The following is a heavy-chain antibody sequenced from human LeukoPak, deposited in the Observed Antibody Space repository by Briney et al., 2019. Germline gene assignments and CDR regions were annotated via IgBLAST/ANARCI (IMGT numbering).Heavy chain of an antibody. CDR3: ARGGGSGKDGNWFDP. CDR1: GFTFTSSA. Sequence: SVKVSCKASGFTFTSSAMQWVRQARGQRLEWIGWTVVGSGNTNYAQKFQERVTITRDMSTSTAYMELSSLRSEDTAVYYCARGGGSGKDGNWFDPWGQGTLVTVSS. V-gene: IGHV1-58*02. J-gene: IGHJ5*02. D-gene: IGHD3-10*01. CDR2: TVVGSGNT.